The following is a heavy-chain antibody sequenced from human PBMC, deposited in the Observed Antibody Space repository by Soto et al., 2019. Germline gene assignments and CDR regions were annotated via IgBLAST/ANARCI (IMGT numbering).Heavy chain of an antibody. Sequence: PGGSLRLSCAASGFTFSAYAMSWVRQAPGKGLEWVSTISTASSTYYADSVKGRFTISRDNSRNTAYLQMSSLRAEDTALYYCARAILGGTLHAFDIWGHGTVVTVSS. D-gene: IGHD3-3*01. CDR1: GFTFSAYA. V-gene: IGHV3-23*05. CDR2: ISTASST. CDR3: ARAILGGTLHAFDI. J-gene: IGHJ3*02.